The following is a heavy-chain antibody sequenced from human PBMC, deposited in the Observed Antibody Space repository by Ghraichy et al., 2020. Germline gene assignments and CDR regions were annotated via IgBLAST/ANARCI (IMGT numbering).Heavy chain of an antibody. Sequence: SETLSLTCAVYGGSFSGYYWSWIRQPPGKGLEWIGEINHSGSTNYNPSLKSRVTISVDTSKNQFSLKLSSVTAADTAVYYCARGGRVYYYYMDVWGKGTTVTVSS. CDR1: GGSFSGYY. D-gene: IGHD2-15*01. CDR3: ARGGRVYYYYMDV. CDR2: INHSGST. V-gene: IGHV4-34*01. J-gene: IGHJ6*03.